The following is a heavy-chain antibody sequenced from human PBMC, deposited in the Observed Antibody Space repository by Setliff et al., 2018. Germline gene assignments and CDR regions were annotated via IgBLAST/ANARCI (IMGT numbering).Heavy chain of an antibody. CDR2: INTGGGSA. V-gene: IGHV1-46*01. CDR3: ARVVYYASGSSLSYGMDV. J-gene: IGHJ6*02. D-gene: IGHD3-10*01. CDR1: GYTFTSYY. Sequence: ASVKVSCKASGYTFTSYYMYWVRQAPGQGLEWMGTINTGGGSASIVDQFQGRVTMTRDTSTSTVYMELRSLRSDDTAMFYCARVVYYASGSSLSYGMDVWGQGTAVTVSS.